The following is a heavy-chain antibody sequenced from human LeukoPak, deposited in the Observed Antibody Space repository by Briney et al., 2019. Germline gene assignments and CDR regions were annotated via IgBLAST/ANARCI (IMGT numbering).Heavy chain of an antibody. CDR1: GYTFTSYG. D-gene: IGHD3-10*01. Sequence: GASVKVSCKASGYTFTSYGINWVRQAPGQGLEWMGRIIPILGIANYAQKFQGRVTITADKSTSTAYMELSSLRSEDTAVYYCARESSQLLYYYYGMDVWGQGTTVTVSS. V-gene: IGHV1-69*04. J-gene: IGHJ6*02. CDR3: ARESSQLLYYYYGMDV. CDR2: IIPILGIA.